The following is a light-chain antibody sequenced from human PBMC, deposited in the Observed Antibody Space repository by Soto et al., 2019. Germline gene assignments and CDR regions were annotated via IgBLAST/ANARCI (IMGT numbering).Light chain of an antibody. CDR3: QQYNNWPPWT. J-gene: IGKJ1*01. V-gene: IGKV3-15*01. Sequence: EIVLTQSPATLSVSPGNTVTLSCRASQSVSSNLAWYQQQPGQAPRLLIYGASTRATGIPARFSGSGSGTEFTLTISSLQYEDFAVYYCQQYNNWPPWTFGQGTKVDI. CDR1: QSVSSN. CDR2: GAS.